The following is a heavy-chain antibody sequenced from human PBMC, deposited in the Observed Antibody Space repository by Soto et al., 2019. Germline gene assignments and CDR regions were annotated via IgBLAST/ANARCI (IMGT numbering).Heavy chain of an antibody. CDR3: ASEETLIAAAGNAAYYYGMDV. J-gene: IGHJ6*02. D-gene: IGHD6-13*01. V-gene: IGHV1-69*13. CDR1: GGTFSSYA. CDR2: IIPIFGTA. Sequence: SVKVSCKASGGTFSSYAISWVRQAPGQGLEWMGGIIPIFGTANYAQKFQGRVTITADESTSTAYMELSSLRSEDTAVYYCASEETLIAAAGNAAYYYGMDVWGQGTTVTVSS.